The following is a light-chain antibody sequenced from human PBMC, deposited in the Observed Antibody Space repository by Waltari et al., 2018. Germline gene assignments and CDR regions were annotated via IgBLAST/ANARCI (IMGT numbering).Light chain of an antibody. CDR1: QSISRF. J-gene: IGKJ2*02. CDR2: DAS. CDR3: QQSYNIPST. V-gene: IGKV1-39*01. Sequence: DIQLTQPPSSLSASLGEGAPITCRASQSISRFLNWYQQKQGRAPNLLIYDASTLQSGVPSRFSGSGSGTDFTLTINNLQPEDFATYFCQQSYNIPSTFGQGTKLEIK.